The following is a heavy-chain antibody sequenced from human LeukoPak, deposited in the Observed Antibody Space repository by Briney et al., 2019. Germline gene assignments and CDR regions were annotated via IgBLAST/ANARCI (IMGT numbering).Heavy chain of an antibody. Sequence: GGSLRLSCAASGFTFSNYAMNWVRQAPEKGLEWVSAISGSGGSTYYAHPVKGRFTISRDNSKNMLFLLMNSLRADHTAVYYCASPLYSGSYLGSFWGQGTLVTVSS. D-gene: IGHD1-26*01. V-gene: IGHV3-23*01. CDR2: ISGSGGST. CDR1: GFTFSNYA. CDR3: ASPLYSGSYLGSF. J-gene: IGHJ4*02.